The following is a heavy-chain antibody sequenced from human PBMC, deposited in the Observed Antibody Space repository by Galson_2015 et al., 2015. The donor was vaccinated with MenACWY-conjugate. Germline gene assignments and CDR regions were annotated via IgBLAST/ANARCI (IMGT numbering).Heavy chain of an antibody. J-gene: IGHJ5*02. D-gene: IGHD2-15*01. V-gene: IGHV6-1*01. CDR3: ARVRGGSHNWVDP. CDR2: TYYRSKWYN. Sequence: CAISGDGVSSNSAAWNWIRQSPSRGLEWLGRTYYRSKWYNDYAVSVKSRITINPDTSKNQFSLHLSSVTPEDTAVYYCARVRGGSHNWVDPWGQGTLVTVSS. CDR1: GDGVSSNSAA.